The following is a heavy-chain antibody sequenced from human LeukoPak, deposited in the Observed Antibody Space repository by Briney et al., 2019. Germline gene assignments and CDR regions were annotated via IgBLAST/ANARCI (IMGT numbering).Heavy chain of an antibody. CDR1: GGSISSYY. Sequence: MSSETLSLTCTVSGGSISSYYWSWIRQPPGKGLEWIGYIYTSGSTNYNPSLKSRVTISVDTSKNQFSLKLSSVTAADTAVYYCARHRSVAFDIWAKGQWSASLQ. CDR3: ARHRSVAFDI. J-gene: IGHJ3*02. V-gene: IGHV4-4*09. CDR2: IYTSGST. D-gene: IGHD4-11*01.